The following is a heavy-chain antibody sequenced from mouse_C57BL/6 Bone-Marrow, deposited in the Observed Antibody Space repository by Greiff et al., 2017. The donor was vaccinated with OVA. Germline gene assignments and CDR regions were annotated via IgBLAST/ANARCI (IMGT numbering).Heavy chain of an antibody. CDR2: ISDGGSYT. V-gene: IGHV5-4*01. Sequence: DVKLVESGGGLVKPGGSLKLSCAASGFTFSSYAMSWVRQTPEKRLEWVATISDGGSYTYYPDNVKGRFTIPRDNAKNNLYLQMSHLNSEDTAMYNFAGDRWESLDYWGQGTTLTVSS. D-gene: IGHD4-1*01. CDR1: GFTFSSYA. CDR3: AGDRWESLDY. J-gene: IGHJ2*01.